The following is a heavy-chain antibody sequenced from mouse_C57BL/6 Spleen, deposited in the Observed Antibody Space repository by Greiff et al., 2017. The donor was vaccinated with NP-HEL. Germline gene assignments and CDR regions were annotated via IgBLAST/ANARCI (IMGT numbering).Heavy chain of an antibody. V-gene: IGHV3-1*01. D-gene: IGHD2-3*01. CDR2: ISYSGST. CDR3: ARSDGYYWYFDV. Sequence: EVQLVESGPGMVKPSQSLSLTCTVTGYSITSGYDWHWIRHFPGNKLEWMGYISYSGSTNYNPSLKSRISITHDTSKNHFFLKLNSVTTEDTATYYCARSDGYYWYFDVWGTGTTVTVSS. J-gene: IGHJ1*03. CDR1: GYSITSGYD.